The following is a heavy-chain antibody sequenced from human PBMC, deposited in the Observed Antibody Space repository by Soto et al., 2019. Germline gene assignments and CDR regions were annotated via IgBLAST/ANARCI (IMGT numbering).Heavy chain of an antibody. CDR1: GYTFSTSG. CDR2: IRPDNGNR. V-gene: IGHV1-18*01. Sequence: QVQVLQSGPEVKRPGASVTVSCKTSGYTFSTSGISWVRQAPGQGLEWVGWIRPDNGNRKSAQRLQGRVTLTTDTSGGRGYMELRSLTTDDADMYYWARDTESNRYNDWGQGTLVTVSS. J-gene: IGHJ1*01. CDR3: ARDTESNRYND. D-gene: IGHD1-20*01.